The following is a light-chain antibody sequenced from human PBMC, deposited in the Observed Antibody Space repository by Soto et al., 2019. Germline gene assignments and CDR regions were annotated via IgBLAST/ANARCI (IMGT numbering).Light chain of an antibody. Sequence: EIVLTQSPGTLSLSPGERATLSCRASQSVSSSYLAWYQQKPGQAPRLLIYGASSRATGIPDRFSGSGCGTDFTLTISRLEPEDFAVYYCQQYGSWWTFGQGTKVEIK. CDR1: QSVSSSY. V-gene: IGKV3-20*01. J-gene: IGKJ1*01. CDR3: QQYGSWWT. CDR2: GAS.